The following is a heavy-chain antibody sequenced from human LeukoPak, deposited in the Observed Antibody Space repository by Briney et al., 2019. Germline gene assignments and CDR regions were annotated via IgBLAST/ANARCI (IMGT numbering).Heavy chain of an antibody. CDR1: GFTFSSYG. Sequence: PGGTLRLSCAASGFTFSSYGMSWVRQAPGKGLEWVSAISGSGGSTYYADSVKGRFTISRDNSKNTLYLQMNSLRAEDTAVYYCAKGSSGRLVYYMDVWGKGTTVTISS. CDR3: AKGSSGRLVYYMDV. J-gene: IGHJ6*03. D-gene: IGHD2-15*01. CDR2: ISGSGGST. V-gene: IGHV3-23*01.